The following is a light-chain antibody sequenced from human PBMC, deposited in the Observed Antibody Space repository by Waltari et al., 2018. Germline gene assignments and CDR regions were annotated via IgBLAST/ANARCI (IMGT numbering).Light chain of an antibody. V-gene: IGKV4-1*01. CDR2: WAS. Sequence: DIVMTQSPDSLAVSLGERATINCKSSQRVLYRSNNQNYFSWYQQRPGQPHKLLIYWASTRASGVPDRFSGSGSGTDFTLTISNLQTEDVAVYYCQQYYTTPITFGQGTRLDIK. CDR1: QRVLYRSNNQNY. CDR3: QQYYTTPIT. J-gene: IGKJ5*01.